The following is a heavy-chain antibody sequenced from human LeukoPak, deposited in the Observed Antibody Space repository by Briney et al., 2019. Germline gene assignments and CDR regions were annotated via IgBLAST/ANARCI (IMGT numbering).Heavy chain of an antibody. D-gene: IGHD3-22*01. CDR2: IYHSGST. J-gene: IGHJ4*02. Sequence: SETLSLTCAVSGYSIRSGYYWGWMRQPPGKGLEWIGSIYHSGSTYYSPSLKSRVTISVDTSKNQFSLKLSSVTAADTAVYYCARQAYDSSGYYSEDYWGQGTLVTVSS. CDR1: GYSIRSGYY. V-gene: IGHV4-38-2*01. CDR3: ARQAYDSSGYYSEDY.